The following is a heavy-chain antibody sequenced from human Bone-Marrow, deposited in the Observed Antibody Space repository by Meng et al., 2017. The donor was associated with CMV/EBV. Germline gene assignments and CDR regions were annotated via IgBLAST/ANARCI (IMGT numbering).Heavy chain of an antibody. Sequence: ASVKVSCKASGYTFTSYDINWVRQATGQGLEWMGWMNPNSGNTGYAQKFQGRVTITRNTSISTAYMELSSLRSDDTAVYYCARGPLRGYSSSSFNYWGRGTLVTVSS. J-gene: IGHJ4*02. CDR1: GYTFTSYD. V-gene: IGHV1-8*03. CDR3: ARGPLRGYSSSSFNY. CDR2: MNPNSGNT. D-gene: IGHD6-6*01.